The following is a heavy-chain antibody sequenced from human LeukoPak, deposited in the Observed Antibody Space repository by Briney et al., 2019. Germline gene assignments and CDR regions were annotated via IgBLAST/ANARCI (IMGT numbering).Heavy chain of an antibody. V-gene: IGHV3-21*01. Sequence: GGSLSLSCAASGLTFSIYNMHWVRQAPGKGLEWVSSISSSSSYIYYADSVKGRFTISRDNDKNSLYLQMNCLRAEDTAVYYCAECFGTSCFDFDYWGQGTLVTVSS. CDR2: ISSSSSYI. CDR3: AECFGTSCFDFDY. D-gene: IGHD2-2*01. J-gene: IGHJ4*02. CDR1: GLTFSIYN.